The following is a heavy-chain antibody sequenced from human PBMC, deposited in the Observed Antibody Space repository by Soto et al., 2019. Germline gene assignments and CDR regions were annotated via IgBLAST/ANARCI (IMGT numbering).Heavy chain of an antibody. CDR3: ATDLGQGGRGAFDI. CDR1: GFTFSSYG. CDR2: ITYDGSNK. V-gene: IGHV3-30*03. Sequence: QVQLVESGGGVVQPGRSLRLSCAASGFTFSSYGMHWVRQAPGKGLEWVAVITYDGSNKYYADSVKGRFTSSRDNSKNTLYLQMTSLRAEDTAGYYFATDLGQGGRGAFDIWGQGTMVTVS. D-gene: IGHD7-27*01. J-gene: IGHJ3*02.